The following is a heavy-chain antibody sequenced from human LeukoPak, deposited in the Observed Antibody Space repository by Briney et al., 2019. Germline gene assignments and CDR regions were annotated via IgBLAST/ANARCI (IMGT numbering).Heavy chain of an antibody. Sequence: SGRSLRLSCAASGFTFSSYGMHWVRQAPGKGLEWVAVIWYDGSNKYYADSVKGRFTISRDNSKNTLYLHMNSLRAEDTAVYYCAREMSPSYYYGMDVWGQGTTVTASS. CDR2: IWYDGSNK. V-gene: IGHV3-33*08. CDR1: GFTFSSYG. CDR3: AREMSPSYYYGMDV. J-gene: IGHJ6*02.